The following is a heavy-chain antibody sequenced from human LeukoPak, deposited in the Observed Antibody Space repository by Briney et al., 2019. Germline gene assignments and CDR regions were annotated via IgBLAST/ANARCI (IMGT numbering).Heavy chain of an antibody. Sequence: PGGSLRLSCAASGFTFSSYAMSWVRQAPGKGLEWVSAISGSGGSTYYADSVKGRFTVSRDNSKNTLYLQMNSLKTEDTAVYYCFPDTSGWPPDYWGQGILVTVSS. D-gene: IGHD6-19*01. CDR1: GFTFSSYA. J-gene: IGHJ4*02. CDR3: FPDTSGWPPDY. V-gene: IGHV3-23*01. CDR2: ISGSGGST.